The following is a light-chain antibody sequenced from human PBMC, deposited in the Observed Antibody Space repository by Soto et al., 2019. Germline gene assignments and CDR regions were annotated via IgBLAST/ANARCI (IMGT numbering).Light chain of an antibody. Sequence: EIVLTQSPGTLSLSPGERATLSCRASQSVSSSYLAWYQQKPGQAPRLLIYGASTRATGVPARFSGGGSGTEFTLTISSLQSEDFAFYYCQQNNKWPPVTFGGGTKVEIK. J-gene: IGKJ4*01. CDR2: GAS. CDR1: QSVSSSY. CDR3: QQNNKWPPVT. V-gene: IGKV3-15*01.